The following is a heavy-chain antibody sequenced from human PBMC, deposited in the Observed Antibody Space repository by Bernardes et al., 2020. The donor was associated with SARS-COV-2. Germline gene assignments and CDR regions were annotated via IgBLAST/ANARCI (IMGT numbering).Heavy chain of an antibody. Sequence: GGSLRLSCEVSGFTFSSRSMNWVRQAPGKGLEWVSYISSSSGSKNYADSVKGRFTISRDNDRNSLYLRMSALRAEDTAVYYCASGYYYDSSGLYSGFWGQGTLVTVSS. CDR2: ISSSSGSK. V-gene: IGHV3-48*01. D-gene: IGHD3-22*01. CDR1: GFTFSSRS. J-gene: IGHJ4*02. CDR3: ASGYYYDSSGLYSGF.